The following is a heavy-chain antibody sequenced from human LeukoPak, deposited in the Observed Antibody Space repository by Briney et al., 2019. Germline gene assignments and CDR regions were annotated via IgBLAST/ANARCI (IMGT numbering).Heavy chain of an antibody. J-gene: IGHJ4*02. CDR3: ARVGSIAAAGTPDY. D-gene: IGHD6-13*01. V-gene: IGHV3-30*03. Sequence: PGRSLRLSCAASGFTFSTYGMHWVRQAPGKGLEWVAVISYDGSNKYYADSVKGRFTTSRDNAKNSLYLQMNSLRAEDTAVYYCARVGSIAAAGTPDYWGQGTLVTVSS. CDR1: GFTFSTYG. CDR2: ISYDGSNK.